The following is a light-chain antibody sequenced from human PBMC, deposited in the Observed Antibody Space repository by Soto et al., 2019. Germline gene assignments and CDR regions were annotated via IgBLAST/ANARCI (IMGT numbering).Light chain of an antibody. CDR1: QSVSSNY. Sequence: EIVLTQSPGTLSLSPGERATFSCRASQSVSSNYLAWYQQKPGQAPRLLIYGAFKRATGIPDRFSGSGSGTDFTLTISRMEPEDFAVYCCQQYNDWPRTFGQGTKVEIK. J-gene: IGKJ1*01. CDR3: QQYNDWPRT. V-gene: IGKV3-20*01. CDR2: GAF.